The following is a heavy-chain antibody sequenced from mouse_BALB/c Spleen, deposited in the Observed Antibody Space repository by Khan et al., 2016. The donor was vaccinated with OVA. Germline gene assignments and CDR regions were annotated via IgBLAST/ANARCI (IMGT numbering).Heavy chain of an antibody. V-gene: IGHV5-17*02. CDR3: ATSYFCGYYFDY. Sequence: EVELVESGGGLVQPGGSRTLSCAASGFTFNSYGMHWIRQAPEKGLEWVAYISGDSNTIHYADTVKGRFTISRDNPKNTLFLQMTSLMSEDTAMYYCATSYFCGYYFDYWGPGTTLTVS. CDR2: ISGDSNTI. D-gene: IGHD1-1*01. J-gene: IGHJ2*01. CDR1: GFTFNSYG.